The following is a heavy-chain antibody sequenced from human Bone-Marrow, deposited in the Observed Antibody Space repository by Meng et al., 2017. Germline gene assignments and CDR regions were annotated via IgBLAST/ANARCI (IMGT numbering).Heavy chain of an antibody. CDR1: GYNFPDYW. CDR2: IDPKRGDT. V-gene: IGHV1-2*05. Sequence: QGLGVQAGAEVKKPGASVKSSSNPSGYNFPDYWLHWVRRAPGQGLEWMGRIDPKRGDTHYAQRFQGRVTMTGDTSISTAYIDMIQLVYDAPVLCSCARAAVLSAAGKLFGDYWGQGTLVTVSS. D-gene: IGHD6-13*01. CDR3: ARAAVLSAAGKLFGDY. J-gene: IGHJ4*02.